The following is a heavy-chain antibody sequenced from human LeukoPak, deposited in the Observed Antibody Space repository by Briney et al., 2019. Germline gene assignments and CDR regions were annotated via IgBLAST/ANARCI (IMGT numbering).Heavy chain of an antibody. D-gene: IGHD3-3*01. V-gene: IGHV4-30-4*08. J-gene: IGHJ4*02. CDR1: GGSISSGDYY. Sequence: SQTLSLTCTVSGGSISSGDYYWSWIRQPPGKGLEWIGYIYYSGSTYYNPSLKSRFTISVDTSKNQFSLKLSSVTAADTAVYYCGANDFWSGYFLDYWGQGTLVTVSS. CDR3: GANDFWSGYFLDY. CDR2: IYYSGST.